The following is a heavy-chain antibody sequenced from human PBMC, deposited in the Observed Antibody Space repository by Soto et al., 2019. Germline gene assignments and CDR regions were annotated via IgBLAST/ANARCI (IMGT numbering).Heavy chain of an antibody. CDR2: INPYNGNR. J-gene: IGHJ5*02. V-gene: IGHV1-18*01. CDR1: GYSFRSYG. CDR3: ARDRLRGYDSSGFYS. D-gene: IGHD3-22*01. Sequence: QVQLVQSGGELRKPGASVKVSCEASGYSFRSYGINWVRQAPGQGLEWMGWINPYNGNRNYAQKFEDRIIMTTDTSTNTVYMELRSLRSDDTAVYYCARDRLRGYDSSGFYSWGQGTLVIVSS.